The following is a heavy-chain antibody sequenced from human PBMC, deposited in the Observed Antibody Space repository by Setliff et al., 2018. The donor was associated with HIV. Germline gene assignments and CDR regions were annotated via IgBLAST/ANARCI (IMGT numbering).Heavy chain of an antibody. V-gene: IGHV5-51*01. Sequence: GESLKISCKGSGYSFTSYWIGWVRQMPGKGLVWMGIIYPGDSDTRYSPSFQGQVTLSADKSISTAYLQWSSLKASDTAMYYCARHLIPGDPRYSSSWYYWGQGTRVTVSS. CDR2: IYPGDSDT. CDR3: ARHLIPGDPRYSSSWYY. D-gene: IGHD6-13*01. J-gene: IGHJ4*02. CDR1: GYSFTSYW.